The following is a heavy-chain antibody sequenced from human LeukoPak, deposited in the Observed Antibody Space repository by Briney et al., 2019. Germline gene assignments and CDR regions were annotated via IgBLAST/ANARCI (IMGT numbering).Heavy chain of an antibody. CDR1: GYTFTSYA. CDR2: INTNTGNP. J-gene: IGHJ5*02. D-gene: IGHD5-18*01. CDR3: ARCRRIQLWWPNWFDP. Sequence: ASVKVSCKASGYTFTSYAMNWVRQAPGQGLEWMGWINTNTGNPTYAQGFTGRFVFSLDTSVSTAYLQISSLKAEDTAVYYCARCRRIQLWWPNWFDPWGQGTLVTVSS. V-gene: IGHV7-4-1*02.